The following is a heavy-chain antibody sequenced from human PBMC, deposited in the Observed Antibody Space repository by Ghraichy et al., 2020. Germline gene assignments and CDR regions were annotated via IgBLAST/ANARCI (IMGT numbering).Heavy chain of an antibody. Sequence: WGSLRLSCTASGFTFSIYWMHWVRQAPGQGLNWVSRINDDGTTTIYADSVKGRFTISRDNARNTLYLQMNSLRAEDTGVYYCARPYNTGWTTDGLNIWGQGTMVTVSS. CDR2: INDDGTTT. J-gene: IGHJ3*02. CDR1: GFTFSIYW. D-gene: IGHD6-19*01. CDR3: ARPYNTGWTTDGLNI. V-gene: IGHV3-74*01.